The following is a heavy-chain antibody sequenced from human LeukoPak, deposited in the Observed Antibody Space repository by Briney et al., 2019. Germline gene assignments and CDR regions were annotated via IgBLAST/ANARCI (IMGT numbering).Heavy chain of an antibody. D-gene: IGHD3-22*01. Sequence: PSETLSLTCAVYGGSFSGYYWSWIRQPPGKGLEWIGEINHSGSTNYNPSLKSRVTISVDTSKNQFSLKLSSVTAADTAVYYCARAEYYYDSSGSKGGSYYYYMDVWGKGTTVTVSS. CDR3: ARAEYYYDSSGSKGGSYYYYMDV. CDR1: GGSFSGYY. V-gene: IGHV4-34*01. CDR2: INHSGST. J-gene: IGHJ6*03.